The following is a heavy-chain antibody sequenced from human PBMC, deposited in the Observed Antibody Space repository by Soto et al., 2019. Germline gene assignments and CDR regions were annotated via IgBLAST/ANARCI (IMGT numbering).Heavy chain of an antibody. CDR3: ARAGENTVTHYYYYGMDV. CDR1: GGSISSGGYY. V-gene: IGHV4-31*03. D-gene: IGHD4-17*01. CDR2: IYYSGST. J-gene: IGHJ6*02. Sequence: KTSETLSLTCTVSGGSISSGGYYWSWIRQHPGKGLEWIGYIYYSGSTYYNPSLKSRVTISVDTSKNQFSLKLSSVTAADTAVYYCARAGENTVTHYYYYGMDVWGQGTTVTVSS.